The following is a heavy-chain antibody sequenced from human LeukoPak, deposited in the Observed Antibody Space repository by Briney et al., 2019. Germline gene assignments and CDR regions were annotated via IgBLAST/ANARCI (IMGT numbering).Heavy chain of an antibody. CDR3: ARDINWNDGGVSDY. V-gene: IGHV3-11*01. CDR2: ISSSGSTI. Sequence: NTGGSLRLSCAASGFTFSDYYMSWIRQAPGKGLEWVSYISSSGSTIYYADSMKGRFTISRDNAKNSLYLQMNSLRAEDTAVYYCARDINWNDGGVSDYWGQGTLVTVSS. CDR1: GFTFSDYY. J-gene: IGHJ4*02. D-gene: IGHD1-1*01.